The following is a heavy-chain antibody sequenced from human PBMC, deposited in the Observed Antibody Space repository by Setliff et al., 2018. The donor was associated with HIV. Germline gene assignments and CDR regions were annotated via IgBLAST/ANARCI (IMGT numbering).Heavy chain of an antibody. V-gene: IGHV1-2*04. CDR2: INPNSGGT. D-gene: IGHD3-9*01. CDR3: AKDGEGYDILTGLGY. J-gene: IGHJ4*02. Sequence: ASVKVSCKASGYTFTGYYMHWVRQAPGQGLEWMGWINPNSGGTNYAQKFQGWVTMTRDTSISTAYMELSRLRSDDTAVYYCAKDGEGYDILTGLGYWGQGTLVTVSS. CDR1: GYTFTGYY.